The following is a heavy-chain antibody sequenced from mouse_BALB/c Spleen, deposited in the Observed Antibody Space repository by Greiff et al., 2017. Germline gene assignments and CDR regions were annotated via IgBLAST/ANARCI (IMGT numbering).Heavy chain of an antibody. Sequence: VQLQQSGAELVKPGASVKLSCTASGFNIKDTSMHWVKQRPEQGLEWIGRIDPANGNTKYDPKFQGKATITADTSSNTAYLQLSSLTSEDTAVYYCANWDWYFDVWGAGTTVTVSS. CDR2: IDPANGNT. D-gene: IGHD4-1*01. J-gene: IGHJ1*01. CDR3: ANWDWYFDV. V-gene: IGHV14-3*02. CDR1: GFNIKDTS.